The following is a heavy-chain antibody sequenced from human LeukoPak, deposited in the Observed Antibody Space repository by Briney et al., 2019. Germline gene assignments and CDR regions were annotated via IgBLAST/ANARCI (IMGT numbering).Heavy chain of an antibody. CDR1: GFSLSTSGMR. V-gene: IGHV2-70*04. J-gene: IGHJ5*02. D-gene: IGHD6-13*01. CDR2: IDWDDGK. Sequence: SGPALVKPTQTLTLTCTFSGFSLSTSGMRVSWIRQPPGKALEWLARIDWDDGKFYSTSLKTRLTISKDTSKNQVVLTMTNMDPVDTATYYCARTSIAAAGTAFDPWGQGTLVTVSS. CDR3: ARTSIAAAGTAFDP.